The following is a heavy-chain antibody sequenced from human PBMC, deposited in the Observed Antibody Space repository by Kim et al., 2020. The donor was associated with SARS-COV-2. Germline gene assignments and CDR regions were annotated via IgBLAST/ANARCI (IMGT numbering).Heavy chain of an antibody. CDR3: ARDLTIFGVVISAFDY. V-gene: IGHV4-31*02. Sequence: PSIKSRVTISVDTSKKQFSMKLSSVTAADTAVYYGARDLTIFGVVISAFDYWGQGTLVTVSS. J-gene: IGHJ4*02. D-gene: IGHD3-3*01.